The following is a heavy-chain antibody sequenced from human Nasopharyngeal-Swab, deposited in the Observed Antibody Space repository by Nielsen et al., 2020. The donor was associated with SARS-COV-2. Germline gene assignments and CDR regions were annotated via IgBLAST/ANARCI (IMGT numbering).Heavy chain of an antibody. Sequence: GGSLRLSCEVSGFPFDDYALHWVRQVPGQGLEWVAGTNWNGVNTDYADSVKGRFTIFRDNAKSSLYLQMNSLRPDDTAFFYCAKTSASTSSRSSNVPFDLWSQGTMVTVSS. V-gene: IGHV3-9*01. CDR1: GFPFDDYA. D-gene: IGHD2-2*01. CDR2: TNWNGVNT. J-gene: IGHJ3*01. CDR3: AKTSASTSSRSSNVPFDL.